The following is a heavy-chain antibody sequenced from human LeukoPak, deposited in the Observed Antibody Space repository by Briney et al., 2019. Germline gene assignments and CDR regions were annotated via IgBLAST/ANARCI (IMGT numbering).Heavy chain of an antibody. J-gene: IGHJ5*02. CDR2: IYYSGST. D-gene: IGHD2-2*01. CDR1: GDSISYFY. V-gene: IGHV4-4*07. CDR3: ARGGGHIVVVPAANNWFDP. Sequence: SETLSLTCSVSGDSISYFYWSWIRQAAGKGLEWIGRIYYSGSTYYNPSLKSRVTISVDTSKNQFSLKLSSVTAADTAVYYCARGGGHIVVVPAANNWFDPWGQGTLVTVSS.